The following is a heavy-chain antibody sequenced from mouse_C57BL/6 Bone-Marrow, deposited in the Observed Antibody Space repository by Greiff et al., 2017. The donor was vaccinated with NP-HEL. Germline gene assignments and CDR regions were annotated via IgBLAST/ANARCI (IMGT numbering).Heavy chain of an antibody. J-gene: IGHJ4*01. CDR1: GYTFTGYF. Sequence: VQLQQSGPELVKPGASVKISCKASGYTFTGYFMNWVMQSHGKSLEWIGRINPYNGDTFYNQKFKGKATLTVDKSSSTAYMELRSLTSEDSAVYYCARWGYGPYGMDYWGQGTSVTVSS. CDR3: ARWGYGPYGMDY. D-gene: IGHD1-1*01. CDR2: INPYNGDT. V-gene: IGHV1-20*01.